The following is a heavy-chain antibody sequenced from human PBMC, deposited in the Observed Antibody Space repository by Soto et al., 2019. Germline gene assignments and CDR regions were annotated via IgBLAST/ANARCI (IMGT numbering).Heavy chain of an antibody. CDR3: ARGVPYYSSEKPANFDY. D-gene: IGHD3-10*01. CDR2: ISVSSTYA. V-gene: IGHV3-11*05. J-gene: IGHJ4*02. CDR1: GFTFSDYY. Sequence: GGSLRLSCAASGFTFSDYYMSWIRQAPGKGLECVAYISVSSTYANYVDSVEGRFTISRDNAKNSLFLQMNSLRAEDTAVYYCARGVPYYSSEKPANFDYWGQGALVTVSS.